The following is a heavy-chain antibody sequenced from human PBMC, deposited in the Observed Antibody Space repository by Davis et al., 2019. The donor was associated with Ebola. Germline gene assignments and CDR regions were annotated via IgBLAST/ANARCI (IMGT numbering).Heavy chain of an antibody. J-gene: IGHJ6*02. CDR1: GFTFSTGN. Sequence: PGGSLRLSCAASGFTFSTGNMNWVRQGPGKGLEWISYISTDSGAIYYADSVKGRFTISRDNAKNSLYLQMHSLRAEDTAVYYCAKGLRTDVWGQGTTVTVSS. V-gene: IGHV3-48*01. CDR2: ISTDSGAI. CDR3: AKGLRTDV.